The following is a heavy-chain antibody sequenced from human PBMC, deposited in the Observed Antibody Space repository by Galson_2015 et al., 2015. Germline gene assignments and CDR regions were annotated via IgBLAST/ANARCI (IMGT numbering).Heavy chain of an antibody. CDR3: ARGGTYSSGWTDDAFDI. Sequence: SLRLSCAASGFTFSSYAMHWVRQAPGKGLEWVAVISYDGSNKYYADSVKGRFTISRDNSKNTLYLQMNSLRAEDTAVYYCARGGTYSSGWTDDAFDIRGQGTLVTVSS. V-gene: IGHV3-30-3*01. CDR2: ISYDGSNK. J-gene: IGHJ1*01. D-gene: IGHD6-19*01. CDR1: GFTFSSYA.